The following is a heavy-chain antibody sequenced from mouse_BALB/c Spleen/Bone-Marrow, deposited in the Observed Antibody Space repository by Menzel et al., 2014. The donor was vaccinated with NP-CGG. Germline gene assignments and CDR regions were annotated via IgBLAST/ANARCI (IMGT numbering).Heavy chain of an antibody. CDR3: AREANWNFDY. CDR1: GYTFTSYY. Sequence: VKLQESGPELVKPGASVRISCKAAGYTFTSYYIHWVKQRPGQGLEWIGWIYPGNVNTKYNEKFKGKATLTADKSSSTAYFLLSSLTSEDSAVYFCAREANWNFDYWGKGTTLPVSS. CDR2: IYPGNVNT. D-gene: IGHD4-1*01. J-gene: IGHJ2*01. V-gene: IGHV1S56*01.